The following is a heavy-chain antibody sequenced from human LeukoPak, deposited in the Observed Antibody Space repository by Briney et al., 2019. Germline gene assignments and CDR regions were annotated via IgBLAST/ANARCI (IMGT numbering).Heavy chain of an antibody. V-gene: IGHV1-2*02. CDR1: GYTFTGYY. J-gene: IGHJ4*02. Sequence: ASVKVSCKASGYTFTGYYMHWVRQAPGQGLEWMGWINPNSGGTNYAQKFQGRVTKTRDTSISTAYMELSRLRSDDTAVYYCARGLVVPAARGDYWGQGTLVTVSS. D-gene: IGHD2-2*01. CDR3: ARGLVVPAARGDY. CDR2: INPNSGGT.